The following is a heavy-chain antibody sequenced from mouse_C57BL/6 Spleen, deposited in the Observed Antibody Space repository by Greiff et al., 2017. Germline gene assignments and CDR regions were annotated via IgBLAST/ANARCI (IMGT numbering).Heavy chain of an antibody. CDR2: IHPSDSDT. Sequence: QVQLKQPGAELVKPGASVKVSCKASGYTFTSYWMHWVKQRPGQGLEWIGRIHPSDSDTNYNPKFKGKATLTVDKSSSTAYMQLSSLTSEDSAVXYCAYYDYDGWYFDVWGTGTTVTVSS. CDR1: GYTFTSYW. J-gene: IGHJ1*03. D-gene: IGHD2-4*01. CDR3: AYYDYDGWYFDV. V-gene: IGHV1-74*01.